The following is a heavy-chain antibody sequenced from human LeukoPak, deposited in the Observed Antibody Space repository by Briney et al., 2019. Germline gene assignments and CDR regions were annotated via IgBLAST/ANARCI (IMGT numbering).Heavy chain of an antibody. CDR2: ISSSGSTI. V-gene: IGHV3-48*03. CDR1: GLTFSSYE. CDR3: ARVTVAESVDY. Sequence: GGSLRLSCAASGLTFSSYEMNWVRQAPGKGLEWVSYISSSGSTIYYADSVKGRFTVSRDNAKNSLYLQMNSLRAEDTAVYYCARVTVAESVDYWGQGTLVTVCS. D-gene: IGHD1-14*01. J-gene: IGHJ4*02.